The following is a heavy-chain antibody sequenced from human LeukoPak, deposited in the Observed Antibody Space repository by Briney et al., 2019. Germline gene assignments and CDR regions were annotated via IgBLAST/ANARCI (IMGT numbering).Heavy chain of an antibody. CDR2: VYISGST. Sequence: PSETLSLTCTVSGGSISSGGYYWSWIRQPPGKGLEWIGRVYISGSTNYNPSLKSRVTMSLDTSKNQFSLKVSSVTAADTAVYYCARGTPGGSGSPRPFDIWGQGTMVTVSS. CDR3: ARGTPGGSGSPRPFDI. D-gene: IGHD3-10*01. V-gene: IGHV4-61*08. J-gene: IGHJ3*02. CDR1: GGSISSGGYY.